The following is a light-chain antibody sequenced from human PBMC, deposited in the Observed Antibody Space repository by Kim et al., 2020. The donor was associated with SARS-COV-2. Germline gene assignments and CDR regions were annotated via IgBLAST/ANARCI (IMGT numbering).Light chain of an antibody. Sequence: QSVLTQPPSVSGAPGQRVTISCTGSSSNIGAVYAVHWYQQLPGTAPKLLIYGNNNRPSGVPDRFSGSKSGTSASLAITGLQAEDEADYYCQSYDSSLSGVVFGGGTKLTVL. J-gene: IGLJ2*01. CDR3: QSYDSSLSGVV. V-gene: IGLV1-40*01. CDR1: SSNIGAVYA. CDR2: GNN.